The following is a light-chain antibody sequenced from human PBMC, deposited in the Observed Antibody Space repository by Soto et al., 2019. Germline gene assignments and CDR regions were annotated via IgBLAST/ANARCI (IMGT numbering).Light chain of an antibody. CDR2: DNN. CDR1: SSNIGNNY. CDR3: GTWDSSLSAGL. Sequence: QSALTQPPSVSAAPGQKVTISCSGSSSNIGNNYVSWYQQLPGTAPKLLIYDNNKRPSGIPDRFSGSKSGTSATLGITGLQTGDEADYYCGTWDSSLSAGLFGGGTKVTVL. J-gene: IGLJ2*01. V-gene: IGLV1-51*01.